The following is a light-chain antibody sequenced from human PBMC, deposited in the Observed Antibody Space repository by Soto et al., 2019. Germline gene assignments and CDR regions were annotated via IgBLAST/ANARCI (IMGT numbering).Light chain of an antibody. J-gene: IGLJ1*01. V-gene: IGLV1-44*01. CDR3: AAWDASLGGFYV. CDR2: SNN. Sequence: QPVLTQPPSASGTPGQRVTISCSGSRSSVGSNTVNWYQHLPGTAPKLLIYSNNHRPSGVPDRFSASKAGASASLAISGLQSEYEGDYYCAAWDASLGGFYVFGSGTKVTVL. CDR1: RSSVGSNT.